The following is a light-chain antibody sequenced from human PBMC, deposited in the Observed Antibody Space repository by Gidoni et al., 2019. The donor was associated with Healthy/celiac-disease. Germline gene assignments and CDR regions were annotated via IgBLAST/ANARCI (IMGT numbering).Light chain of an antibody. J-gene: IGLJ7*01. CDR2: RNN. Sequence: QSFLTQPPSPSGPPGQRVTISCSGSSSNIGSNSVYWYQQLPGTAPKRLIYRNNQRPSGVPDRFSGSKSGTSASLAISGLRSEDEADYYCAAWDDSLSGPVFGGGTQLTVL. CDR3: AAWDDSLSGPV. V-gene: IGLV1-47*01. CDR1: SSNIGSNS.